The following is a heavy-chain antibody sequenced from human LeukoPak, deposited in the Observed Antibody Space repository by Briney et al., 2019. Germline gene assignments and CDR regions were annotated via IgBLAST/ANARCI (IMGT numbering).Heavy chain of an antibody. CDR3: ARAPQYSYGSGYFDY. Sequence: SETLSLTCTVSGGSISSGGYYWSWIPQHPGLGLDWIMNSYYSGNTYYNPCLKSRVNISVDKSKNQFSLKLSSVTAADTAVYYCARAPQYSYGSGYFDYWGQGTLVTVSS. CDR1: GGSISSGGYY. V-gene: IGHV4-31*03. CDR2: SYYSGNT. D-gene: IGHD5-18*01. J-gene: IGHJ4*02.